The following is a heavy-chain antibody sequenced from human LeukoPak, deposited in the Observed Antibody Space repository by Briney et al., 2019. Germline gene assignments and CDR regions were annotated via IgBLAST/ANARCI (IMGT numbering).Heavy chain of an antibody. J-gene: IGHJ3*02. Sequence: GGSLRLSCAASGFTFSSYSMNWVRQAPGKGLEWVSSISSSRSYIYYADSVKGRFTISRDNAKNSLYLQMNSLRAEDTAVYYCARDSGGKGYDAFDIWGQGTMVTVSS. V-gene: IGHV3-21*01. D-gene: IGHD4-23*01. CDR3: ARDSGGKGYDAFDI. CDR2: ISSSRSYI. CDR1: GFTFSSYS.